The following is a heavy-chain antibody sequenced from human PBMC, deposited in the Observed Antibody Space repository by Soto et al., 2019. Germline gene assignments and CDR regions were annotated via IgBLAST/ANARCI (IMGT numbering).Heavy chain of an antibody. V-gene: IGHV3-33*01. CDR1: GFTFSSYG. CDR3: ARATTDYGDDY. J-gene: IGHJ4*02. CDR2: IWYDGSNK. Sequence: QVQLVESGGGVVQPGRSLRLSCAASGFTFSSYGMHWVRQAPGKGLEWVAVIWYDGSNKYYADSVKGRFTISRDNSKNTLYLQMNSLRAEDTAVYYCARATTDYGDDYWGQGTLVTVSS. D-gene: IGHD4-17*01.